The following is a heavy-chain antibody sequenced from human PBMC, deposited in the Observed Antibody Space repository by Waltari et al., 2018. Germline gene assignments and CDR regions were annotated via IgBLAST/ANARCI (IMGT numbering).Heavy chain of an antibody. V-gene: IGHV4-39*01. Sequence: QLQLQESGPGLVKPSETLSLTCTVSGGSISSSSYYWGWIRQPPGKGLGGIGGIYYSWSTYHNPSLKSRVTISVDTSKNQFSLKLSSVTAADTAVYYCARQGIAAAGIGYWGQGTLVTVSS. CDR2: IYYSWST. D-gene: IGHD6-13*01. CDR3: ARQGIAAAGIGY. CDR1: GGSISSSSYY. J-gene: IGHJ4*02.